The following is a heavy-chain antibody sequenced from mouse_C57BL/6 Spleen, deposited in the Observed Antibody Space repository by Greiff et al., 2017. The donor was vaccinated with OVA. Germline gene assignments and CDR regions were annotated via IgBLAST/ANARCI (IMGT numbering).Heavy chain of an antibody. Sequence: QVQLQQPGAELVKPGASVKLSCKASGYTFTSYWMHWVKQRPGQGLEWIGMIHPNSGSTNYNEKFKSKATLTVDNSSSTAYMQLSSLTSEDSAVYYCARMTAQGYFDYWGQGTTLTVSS. D-gene: IGHD3-2*02. CDR2: IHPNSGST. CDR3: ARMTAQGYFDY. CDR1: GYTFTSYW. V-gene: IGHV1-64*01. J-gene: IGHJ2*01.